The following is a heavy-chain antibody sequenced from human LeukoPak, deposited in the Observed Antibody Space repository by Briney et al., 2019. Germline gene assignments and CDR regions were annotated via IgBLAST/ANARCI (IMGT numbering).Heavy chain of an antibody. CDR2: MNPNSGNT. Sequence: ASVKVSCKASGYTFTSYDINWVRQATGQGLEWMGWMNPNSGNTGYAQKFQGRVTITRNTSISTAYMELSSLRSEDTAVYYCARGKTTVTRVYYYYYYMDVWGKGTTVTVSS. J-gene: IGHJ6*03. V-gene: IGHV1-8*03. CDR1: GYTFTSYD. D-gene: IGHD4-17*01. CDR3: ARGKTTVTRVYYYYYYMDV.